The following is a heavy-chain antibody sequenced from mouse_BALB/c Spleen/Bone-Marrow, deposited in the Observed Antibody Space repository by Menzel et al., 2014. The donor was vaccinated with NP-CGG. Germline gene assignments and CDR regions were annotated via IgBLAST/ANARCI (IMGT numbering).Heavy chain of an antibody. V-gene: IGHV1S81*02. J-gene: IGHJ3*01. Sequence: VQLQQSGAELVKPGASVKLSCKSSGYTFTSYYMYWVERRPGQGLEWIGGINPSNGGTNFNEKFKSKATLTVDKSSSTAYMQLSSLTSEDSAVYYCTREGTFFAYWGQGTLVTVSA. CDR1: GYTFTSYY. CDR2: INPSNGGT. D-gene: IGHD3-3*01. CDR3: TREGTFFAY.